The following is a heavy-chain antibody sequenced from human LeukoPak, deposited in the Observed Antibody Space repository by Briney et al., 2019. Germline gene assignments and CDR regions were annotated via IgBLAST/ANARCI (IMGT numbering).Heavy chain of an antibody. CDR3: ASGGSYCGGDCYDAFDI. J-gene: IGHJ3*02. CDR1: GFTFSSYA. V-gene: IGHV3-20*04. CDR2: INGSGGST. D-gene: IGHD2-21*02. Sequence: GGSLRLSCAASGFTFSSYAMTWVRQAPGKGLEWVSDINGSGGSTGYADSVKGRFTISRDNAKNSLYLQMNSLRAEDTALYYCASGGSYCGGDCYDAFDIWGQGTMVTVSS.